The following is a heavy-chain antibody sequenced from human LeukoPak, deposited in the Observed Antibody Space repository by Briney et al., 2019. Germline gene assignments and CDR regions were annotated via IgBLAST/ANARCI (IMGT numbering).Heavy chain of an antibody. CDR1: GYSISSGYY. Sequence: TSETLSLTCTVSGYSISSGYYWGWIRQSPGKRLEWIGSIFHGGSTYYNPSLRSRVIVSVDTSKNHFSLKMSSVTAADTAVYYCARDLASCAGDCYSDGFGSWGQGTLVTVSS. CDR2: IFHGGST. D-gene: IGHD2-21*02. J-gene: IGHJ4*02. CDR3: ARDLASCAGDCYSDGFGS. V-gene: IGHV4-38-2*02.